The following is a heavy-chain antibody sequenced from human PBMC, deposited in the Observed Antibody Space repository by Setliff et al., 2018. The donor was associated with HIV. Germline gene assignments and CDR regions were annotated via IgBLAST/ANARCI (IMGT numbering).Heavy chain of an antibody. J-gene: IGHJ6*02. V-gene: IGHV3-74*01. CDR1: GFTFTDYW. Sequence: GGSLRLSCAASGFTFTDYWMHWVRQVPGQGLVWVSRINVDGSRISYADSVKGRFTISRDNAKNTLCLQMNSLRAEDTAVYYCARVGDYNFWSGYKYNYYYGMDVWGQGSTVTVAS. D-gene: IGHD3-3*01. CDR3: ARVGDYNFWSGYKYNYYYGMDV. CDR2: INVDGSRI.